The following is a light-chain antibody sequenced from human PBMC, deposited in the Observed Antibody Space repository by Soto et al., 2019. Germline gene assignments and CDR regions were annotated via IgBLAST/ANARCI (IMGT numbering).Light chain of an antibody. V-gene: IGKV3-11*01. CDR3: HQRSNWPPEDT. CDR2: DAS. J-gene: IGKJ2*01. Sequence: EVLLRQSPATLSFTPGESATLSCRASQPINTYLGWYQQKSGQSPSLLIYDASNRAADIPARFSASGFGTEFTLTISSLKPEDFGTYYCHQRSNWPPEDTFGQGTKLEI. CDR1: QPINTY.